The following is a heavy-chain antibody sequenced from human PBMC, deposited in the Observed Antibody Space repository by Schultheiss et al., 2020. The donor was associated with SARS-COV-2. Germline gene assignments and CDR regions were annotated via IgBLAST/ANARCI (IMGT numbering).Heavy chain of an antibody. CDR3: ARDSHLWFGELLVDVLHDPKNYYYYGMDV. D-gene: IGHD3-10*01. CDR2: ISGSGGST. J-gene: IGHJ6*02. V-gene: IGHV3-23*01. CDR1: GFTFDDYA. Sequence: GGSLRLSCAASGFTFDDYAMNWVRQAPGRGLEWVSAISGSGGSTYYADSVKGRFTISRDNSKNTLYLQMNSLRAEDTAVYYCARDSHLWFGELLVDVLHDPKNYYYYGMDVWGQGTTVTVSS.